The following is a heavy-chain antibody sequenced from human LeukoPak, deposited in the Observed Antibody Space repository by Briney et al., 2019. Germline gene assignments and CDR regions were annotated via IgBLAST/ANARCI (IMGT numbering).Heavy chain of an antibody. D-gene: IGHD3-9*01. CDR2: IYTSGST. J-gene: IGHJ6*03. Sequence: PSETLSLTCTVSGGSISSYYWSWIRQPAGKGLEWIGRIYTSGSTNYNPSLKSRVTISVDTSKNQFSLKLSSVTAADTAVYYCASRTPHDILTGYYWVDYYMDVWGKGTTVTVSS. CDR3: ASRTPHDILTGYYWVDYYMDV. CDR1: GGSISSYY. V-gene: IGHV4-4*07.